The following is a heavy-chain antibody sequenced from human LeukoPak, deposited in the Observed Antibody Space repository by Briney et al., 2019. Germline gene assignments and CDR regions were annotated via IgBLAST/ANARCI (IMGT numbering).Heavy chain of an antibody. V-gene: IGHV3-9*01. CDR2: ISWNSGSI. J-gene: IGHJ4*02. CDR3: AKDITDYVSWIDY. Sequence: GGSLRLSCAASGFTFDDYAMHWVRQAPGKGLEWVSGISWNSGSIGYADSVKGRFTTSRDNAKNSLYLQMNSLRAEDTALYYCAKDITDYVSWIDYWGQGTLVTVSS. CDR1: GFTFDDYA. D-gene: IGHD3-16*01.